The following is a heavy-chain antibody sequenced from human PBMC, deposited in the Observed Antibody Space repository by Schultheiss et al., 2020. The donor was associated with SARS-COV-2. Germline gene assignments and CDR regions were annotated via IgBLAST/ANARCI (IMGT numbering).Heavy chain of an antibody. CDR3: ARSMAGSWYYFDY. V-gene: IGHV3-48*01. CDR2: ISSSSSTI. CDR1: GFTFRNYW. D-gene: IGHD6-13*01. J-gene: IGHJ4*02. Sequence: GGSLRLSCVASGFTFRNYWMHWVRQIPGKGLVWVSYISSSSSTIYYADSVKGRFTISRDNSKNTLYLQMNSLRAEDTAVYYCARSMAGSWYYFDYWGQGTLVTVSS.